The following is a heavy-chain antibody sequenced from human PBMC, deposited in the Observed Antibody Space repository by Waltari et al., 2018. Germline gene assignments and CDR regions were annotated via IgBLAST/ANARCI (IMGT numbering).Heavy chain of an antibody. D-gene: IGHD1-1*01. V-gene: IGHV3-23*01. CDR2: ISGSGGST. Sequence: EVQLLASVGGLVQPVGSLRLSCAASGFTFSSYAMNWVRQAPGKGREWVSVISGSGGSTYYADSVKGRFTISRDNSKNTLYLQMNSLRAEDTAVYYCAKDTAPWYDDIPYYFNYWGQGTLVTVAS. J-gene: IGHJ4*02. CDR1: GFTFSSYA. CDR3: AKDTAPWYDDIPYYFNY.